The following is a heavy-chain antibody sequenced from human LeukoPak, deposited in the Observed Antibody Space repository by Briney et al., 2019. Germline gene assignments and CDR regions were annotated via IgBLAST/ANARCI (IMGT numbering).Heavy chain of an antibody. J-gene: IGHJ4*02. D-gene: IGHD1-26*01. CDR2: IIPIFGIA. CDR1: GGTFSSYA. CDR3: ARDRSGSYSSFGRFDY. Sequence: SVKVSCKASGGTFSSYAISWVRQAPGQGLEWMGRIIPIFGIANCAQKFQGRVTITADKSTSTAYMELSSLRSEDTAVYYCARDRSGSYSSFGRFDYWGQGTLVTVSS. V-gene: IGHV1-69*04.